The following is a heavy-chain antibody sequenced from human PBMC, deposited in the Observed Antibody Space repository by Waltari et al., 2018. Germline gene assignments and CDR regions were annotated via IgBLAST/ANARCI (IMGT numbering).Heavy chain of an antibody. D-gene: IGHD5-18*01. CDR3: ARSVRFAWIQLWLGWFDP. J-gene: IGHJ5*02. CDR2: INPSGST. V-gene: IGHV4-34*01. Sequence: QVQLQQWGAGLLTPSETLSLTCAVYGGSFSGYYWSWIRQPPGKGLEGIGEINPSGSTNYNPSLKSRVTISVDTSKNQFSLKLSSVTAADTAVYYCARSVRFAWIQLWLGWFDPWGQGTLVTVSS. CDR1: GGSFSGYY.